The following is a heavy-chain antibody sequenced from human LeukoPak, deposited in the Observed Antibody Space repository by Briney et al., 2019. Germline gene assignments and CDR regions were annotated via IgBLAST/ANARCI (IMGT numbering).Heavy chain of an antibody. D-gene: IGHD3-22*01. CDR3: ARDLGYDSSGYYYSAFDI. Sequence: ASVKVSCKASGYTFTSYGISWVRQAPGHGLEWMGWISAYNGNTNYAQKLQGRVTMTTDTSTSTAYMELRSLRSDDTAVYYCARDLGYDSSGYYYSAFDIWGQGTMVTVSS. V-gene: IGHV1-18*01. CDR2: ISAYNGNT. CDR1: GYTFTSYG. J-gene: IGHJ3*02.